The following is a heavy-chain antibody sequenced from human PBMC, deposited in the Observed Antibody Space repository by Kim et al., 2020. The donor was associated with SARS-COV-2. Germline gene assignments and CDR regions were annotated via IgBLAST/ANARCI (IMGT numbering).Heavy chain of an antibody. J-gene: IGHJ2*01. Sequence: ASVKVSCKASGYTFTGYYMHWVRQAPGQGLEWMGWINPNSGGTNYAQKFQGWVTMTRDTSISTAYMELSRLRSDDTAVYYCARGARIQLWLQPSYWYFDLWGRGTLVTVSS. D-gene: IGHD5-18*01. CDR1: GYTFTGYY. CDR3: ARGARIQLWLQPSYWYFDL. V-gene: IGHV1-2*04. CDR2: INPNSGGT.